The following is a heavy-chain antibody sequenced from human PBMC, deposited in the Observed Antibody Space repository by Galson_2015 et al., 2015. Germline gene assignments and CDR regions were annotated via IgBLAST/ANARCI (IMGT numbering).Heavy chain of an antibody. V-gene: IGHV3-30*17. CDR3: ARENLGSGWSSLDY. CDR2: FSSDGSNN. CDR1: GFTFSSHA. D-gene: IGHD6-19*01. Sequence: SLRLSCAASGFTFSSHAMHWVRQAPGKGLEWVAVFSSDGSNNFYADSVKGRFTISRDNSMSTLDLQMNSLRADDTAVYYCARENLGSGWSSLDYWGQGILVTVSS. J-gene: IGHJ4*02.